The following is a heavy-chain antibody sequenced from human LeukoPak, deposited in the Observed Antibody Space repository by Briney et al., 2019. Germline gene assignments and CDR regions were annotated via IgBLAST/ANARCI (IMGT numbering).Heavy chain of an antibody. CDR1: GGTFSSYA. CDR2: IIPIFGTA. D-gene: IGHD3-10*01. V-gene: IGHV1-69*13. J-gene: IGHJ4*02. CDR3: AREDYYGSGSYSPFDY. Sequence: ASVKVSCKASGGTFSSYAISWVRQAPGQGLEWMGGIIPIFGTANYAQKFQGRVTITADESTSTAYMELSSLRSEDTAAYYCAREDYYGSGSYSPFDYWGQGTLVTVSS.